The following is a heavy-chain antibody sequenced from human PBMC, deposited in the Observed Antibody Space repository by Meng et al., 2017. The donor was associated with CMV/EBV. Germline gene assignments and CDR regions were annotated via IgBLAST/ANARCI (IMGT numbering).Heavy chain of an antibody. J-gene: IGHJ4*02. CDR3: ARAYDYGDYDSCYFDY. V-gene: IGHV3-53*01. D-gene: IGHD4-17*01. CDR1: GFAVSGNY. Sequence: GESLKISCAASGFAVSGNYMSWVRQAPGKGLQWVSVIYSGDSTYYADSVKGRFTISRDNSKNTLYLKMNSLRAEDTAVYYCARAYDYGDYDSCYFDYWGQGTLVTVSS. CDR2: IYSGDST.